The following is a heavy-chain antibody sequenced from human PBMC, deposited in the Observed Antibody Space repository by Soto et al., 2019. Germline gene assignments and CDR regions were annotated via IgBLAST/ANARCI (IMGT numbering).Heavy chain of an antibody. J-gene: IGHJ5*02. Sequence: SETLSLTCAVYGASLSDYYWSWIRQPPGKGLELIGDVNHGGSTNQNPSLKSRVTISLDTSKNQFSLKLNSVTAADTAVYYCARGQTKFSSSIVLPRKTSWFDPCGKGTLV. CDR1: GASLSDYY. D-gene: IGHD6-6*01. V-gene: IGHV4-34*01. CDR3: ARGQTKFSSSIVLPRKTSWFDP. CDR2: VNHGGST.